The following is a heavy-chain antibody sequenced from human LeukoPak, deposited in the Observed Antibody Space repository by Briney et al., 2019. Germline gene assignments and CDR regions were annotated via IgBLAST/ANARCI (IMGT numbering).Heavy chain of an antibody. D-gene: IGHD6-13*01. V-gene: IGHV3-23*01. CDR2: ISGSGGST. Sequence: GGSLRLSCAASGFTVSSNYMSWVRQAPGKGLEWVSAISGSGGSTYYADSVKGRFTISRDNSKNTLYLQMNSLRAEDTAVYYCAKDQSSSWFEYFQHWGQGTLVTVSS. CDR1: GFTVSSNY. CDR3: AKDQSSSWFEYFQH. J-gene: IGHJ1*01.